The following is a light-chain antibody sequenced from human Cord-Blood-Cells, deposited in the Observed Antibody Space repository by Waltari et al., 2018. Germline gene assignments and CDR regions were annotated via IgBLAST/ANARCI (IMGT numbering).Light chain of an antibody. CDR2: GAS. CDR3: QQYNNWPLT. Sequence: EIVMTLSPATLPVSPGERATLPCRASQSVSSNLAWYQQKPGQAPRLLIYGASTRATGIPARFSGSGSGTEFTLTISSLQSEDFAVSYCQQYNNWPLTFGGGTKVEIK. J-gene: IGKJ4*01. CDR1: QSVSSN. V-gene: IGKV3-15*01.